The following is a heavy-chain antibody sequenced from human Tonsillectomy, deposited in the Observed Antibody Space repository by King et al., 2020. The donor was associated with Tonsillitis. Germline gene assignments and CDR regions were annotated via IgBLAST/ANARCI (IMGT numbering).Heavy chain of an antibody. CDR1: GGSISSGGYS. Sequence: LQLQESGPGLVKPSQTLSLTCAVSGGSISSGGYSWRWIRQPPGKGLEWIGYIYYSGSTRYNPYLQSRVIMSLDTSKNQFSLKLYSVTAADTAVYYCARDGAERYGLFDPWGQGTLVTV. J-gene: IGHJ5*02. V-gene: IGHV4-30-4*07. D-gene: IGHD5-24*01. CDR3: ARDGAERYGLFDP. CDR2: IYYSGST.